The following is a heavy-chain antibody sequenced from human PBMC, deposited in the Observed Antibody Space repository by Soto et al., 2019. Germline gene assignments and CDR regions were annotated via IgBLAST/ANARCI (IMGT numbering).Heavy chain of an antibody. CDR3: ASVTFGGVVLAH. Sequence: SETLSLTCSVSGGSLSGFPWIWIRQPPGKGLEWVGYIYHTGRSNYNPSLKSRLTISLDMSRNQFSLQLTSVTAADTALYYCASVTFGGVVLAHWGQGTLGTVPQ. CDR2: IYHTGRS. J-gene: IGHJ4*02. D-gene: IGHD3-16*01. V-gene: IGHV4-59*01. CDR1: GGSLSGFP.